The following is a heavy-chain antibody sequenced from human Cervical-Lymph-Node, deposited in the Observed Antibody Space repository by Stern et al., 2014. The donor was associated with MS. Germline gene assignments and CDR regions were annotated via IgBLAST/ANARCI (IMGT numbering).Heavy chain of an antibody. Sequence: AQLVETGAEVKKPGSSVKVSCTASGGTFSSYAISWVRQAPGRGIEWMGGIIPIFGTENYAQKFQGRVTITADESTSTAYMELSSLRSEDTAVYYCARGELKEGLVRGMDVWGQGTTVTVSS. V-gene: IGHV1-69*01. CDR1: GGTFSSYA. CDR2: IIPIFGTE. D-gene: IGHD1-26*01. CDR3: ARGELKEGLVRGMDV. J-gene: IGHJ6*02.